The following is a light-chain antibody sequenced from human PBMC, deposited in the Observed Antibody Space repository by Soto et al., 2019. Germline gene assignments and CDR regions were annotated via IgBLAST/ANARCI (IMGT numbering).Light chain of an antibody. Sequence: DIQMTQSPSSLSASVGDTVTITCRASQTINSYLNWYQQKPGQAPKLLIYVASSLQSGVPSRFSGRGSGTDFTLTISSLEPEDFANYYCQQSYNIPLTFGPGTKVDFK. CDR2: VAS. CDR3: QQSYNIPLT. J-gene: IGKJ3*01. CDR1: QTINSY. V-gene: IGKV1-39*01.